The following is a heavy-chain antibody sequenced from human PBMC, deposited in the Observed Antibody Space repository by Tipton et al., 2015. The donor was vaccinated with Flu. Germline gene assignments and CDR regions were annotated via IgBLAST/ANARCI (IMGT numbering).Heavy chain of an antibody. CDR1: GGSISSYY. D-gene: IGHD5-12*01. Sequence: LRLSCTVSGGSISSYYWSWIRQPAGKGLEWIGRIYTSGSTNYNPSLKSRVTMSVDTSKNQLSLKLSSVTAADTAVYYCARDRGGYDFSWFDPWGQGTLVTVSS. J-gene: IGHJ5*02. CDR3: ARDRGGYDFSWFDP. CDR2: IYTSGST. V-gene: IGHV4-4*07.